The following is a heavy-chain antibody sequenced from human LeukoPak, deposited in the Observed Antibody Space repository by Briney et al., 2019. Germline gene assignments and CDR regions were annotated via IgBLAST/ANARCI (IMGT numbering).Heavy chain of an antibody. D-gene: IGHD6-19*01. CDR2: IYSGGST. CDR3: ASILVQQWLAFDY. Sequence: GGSLRLSCAASGFTVSSNYMSWVRQAPGKGLEWVSVIYSGGSTYYADSVKGRFTISRDSSKNTLYLQMNSLRAEDTAVYYCASILVQQWLAFDYWGQGTLVTVSS. J-gene: IGHJ4*02. V-gene: IGHV3-53*01. CDR1: GFTVSSNY.